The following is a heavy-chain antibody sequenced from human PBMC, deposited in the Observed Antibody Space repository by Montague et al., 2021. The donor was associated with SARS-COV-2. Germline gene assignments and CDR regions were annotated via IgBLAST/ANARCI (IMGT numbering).Heavy chain of an antibody. CDR1: GGSISRSHYF. V-gene: IGHV4-39*02. CDR2: IYFTGKT. Sequence: SETLSLTCSVSGGSISRSHYFWAWIRQPPGVGLEWIGSIYFTGKTYYQPSLRSRVTISIDTSKNHFSRRLSSVTAADSAVFYCARWGLNNAYDSWGLGTMITISS. D-gene: IGHD1/OR15-1a*01. J-gene: IGHJ3*02. CDR3: ARWGLNNAYDS.